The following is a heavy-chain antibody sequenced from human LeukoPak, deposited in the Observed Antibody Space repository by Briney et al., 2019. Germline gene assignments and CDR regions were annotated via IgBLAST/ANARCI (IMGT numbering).Heavy chain of an antibody. Sequence: SETLSLTCTVSGGSISSYYWSWIRQPPGKGLEWIWYIYYSGSTNYNPSLKSRVTISVDTSKNQFSLKLSSVTAADTAVYYCARYGSYYDIPFDYWGQGTLVTVSS. CDR2: IYYSGST. CDR3: ARYGSYYDIPFDY. CDR1: GGSISSYY. V-gene: IGHV4-59*01. D-gene: IGHD1-26*01. J-gene: IGHJ4*02.